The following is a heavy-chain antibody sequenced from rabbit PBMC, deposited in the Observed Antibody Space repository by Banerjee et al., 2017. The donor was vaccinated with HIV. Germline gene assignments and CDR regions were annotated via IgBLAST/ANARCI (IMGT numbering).Heavy chain of an antibody. Sequence: QLKETGGGLVQPGGSLTLSCKASGFTISSYWMSWVRQAPGKGLEWIGIIYGGGSSTYYASWVNGRFTISSDNAQNTVDLQMNSLTAADTATYFCARDLFFRSDSSYFGLWGPGTLVTVS. CDR3: ARDLFFRSDSSYFGL. J-gene: IGHJ4*01. CDR2: IYGGGSST. D-gene: IGHD8-1*01. V-gene: IGHV1S7*01. CDR1: GFTISSYW.